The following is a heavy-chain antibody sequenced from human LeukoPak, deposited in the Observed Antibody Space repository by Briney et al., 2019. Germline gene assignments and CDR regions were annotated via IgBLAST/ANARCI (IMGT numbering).Heavy chain of an antibody. J-gene: IGHJ4*02. CDR2: IWPSDSDT. CDR1: GYTFTNYW. CDR3: ARRISGYYIDY. Sequence: GESLKISCKGSGYTFTNYWIGWVRQMHGKGLEWMGIIWPSDSDTRYSPSFQGQVTISADKSISTAYLQWSSLKASDTAIYFCARRISGYYIDYWGQGTLVSVSS. V-gene: IGHV5-51*01. D-gene: IGHD1-26*01.